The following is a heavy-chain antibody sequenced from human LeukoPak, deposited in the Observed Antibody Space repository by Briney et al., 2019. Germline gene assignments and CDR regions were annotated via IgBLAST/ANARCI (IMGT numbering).Heavy chain of an antibody. D-gene: IGHD3-10*01. Sequence: GGSLRLSCAASGFTFSSYAMSWVRQAPGKGLEWVSAISGSGGSTYYADSVKGRFTISRDNSKNTLYLQMNSLRAEDTAVYYYAKDSGVSVVYGMDVWGQGTTVTVSS. CDR1: GFTFSSYA. CDR2: ISGSGGST. J-gene: IGHJ6*02. V-gene: IGHV3-23*01. CDR3: AKDSGVSVVYGMDV.